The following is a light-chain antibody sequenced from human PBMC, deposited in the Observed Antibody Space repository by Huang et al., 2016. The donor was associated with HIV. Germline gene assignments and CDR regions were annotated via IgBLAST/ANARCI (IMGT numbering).Light chain of an antibody. Sequence: DIVLTQSPDSLAVSLGERATITCKSRQSVFHRAKNKNYLAWFQQRPGQPPRLLLHWASTRESGVPDRFRGSGSGTDFTRTIYRLQADDVAVYYCQQYYIAPFTFGQGTKLEI. CDR3: QQYYIAPFT. CDR1: QSVFHRAKNKNY. J-gene: IGKJ2*01. CDR2: WAS. V-gene: IGKV4-1*01.